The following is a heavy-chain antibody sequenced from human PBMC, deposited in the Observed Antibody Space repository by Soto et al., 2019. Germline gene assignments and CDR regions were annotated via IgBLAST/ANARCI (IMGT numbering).Heavy chain of an antibody. CDR2: IYYSGST. Sequence: SETLSLTCTVSGGSISSSSYYWGWIRQPPGKGLDWIGSIYYSGSTYYNPSLKSRVTISVDTSKNQFSLKLSSVTAADTAVYYCARHPIWFGDPLHYYYYGMDVWGQGTTVTVSS. V-gene: IGHV4-39*01. D-gene: IGHD3-10*01. J-gene: IGHJ6*02. CDR1: GGSISSSSYY. CDR3: ARHPIWFGDPLHYYYYGMDV.